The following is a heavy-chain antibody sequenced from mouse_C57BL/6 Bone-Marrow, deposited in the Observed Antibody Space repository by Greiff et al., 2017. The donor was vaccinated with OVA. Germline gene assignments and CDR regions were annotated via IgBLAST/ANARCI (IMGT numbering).Heavy chain of an antibody. J-gene: IGHJ1*03. Sequence: DVMLVESGGGLVQSGRSLRLPCATSGFTFSDFYMEWVRQAPGKGLEWIAASRNKANDYTTEYSASVKGRFIVSRDTSQSILYLQMNALRAEDTAIYYCASDAYYSNYRYFDGWGTWTTVTVSS. CDR3: ASDAYYSNYRYFDG. CDR2: SRNKANDYTT. D-gene: IGHD2-5*01. V-gene: IGHV7-1*01. CDR1: GFTFSDFY.